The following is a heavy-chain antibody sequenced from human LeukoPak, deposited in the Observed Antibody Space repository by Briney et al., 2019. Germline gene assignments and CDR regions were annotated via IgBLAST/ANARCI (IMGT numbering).Heavy chain of an antibody. V-gene: IGHV3-23*01. J-gene: IGHJ4*02. CDR1: GFTFSSYA. Sequence: GGSLRLSCAASGFTFSSYAMSWVRQAPGKGLEWVSAISGSGGGTYYANSVKGRFTISRDNSRDTSYLQMNSLRAEDTALYSCAKTPDYYGSGSSSYIDCWGQGTLVSVSS. CDR2: ISGSGGGT. D-gene: IGHD3-10*01. CDR3: AKTPDYYGSGSSSYIDC.